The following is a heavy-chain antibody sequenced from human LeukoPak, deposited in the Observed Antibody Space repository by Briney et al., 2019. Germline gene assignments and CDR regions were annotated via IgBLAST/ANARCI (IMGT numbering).Heavy chain of an antibody. Sequence: PSETLSLTCAVYGGSFSGYYWSWIRQPPGKGLEWIGEINHSGSTNYNPSLKSRVTISVDTSKNQFSLKLSSVTAADTAVYYCARVIAGGGAAAGPFDTWAREPWSPSPQ. CDR2: INHSGST. D-gene: IGHD6-13*01. CDR1: GGSFSGYY. J-gene: IGHJ5*02. V-gene: IGHV4-34*01. CDR3: ARVIAGGGAAAGPFDT.